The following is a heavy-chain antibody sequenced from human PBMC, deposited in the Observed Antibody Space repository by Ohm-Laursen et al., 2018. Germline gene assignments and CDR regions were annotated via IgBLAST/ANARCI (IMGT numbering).Heavy chain of an antibody. CDR3: ARRIPLYGMDV. V-gene: IGHV3-48*03. J-gene: IGHJ6*02. CDR2: IHYSRTSLI. CDR1: GFTFSRFA. Sequence: SLRLSCSASGFTFSRFAMSWVRQASGKGLEWVANIHYSRTSLIYYADSVIGRFTISRDNAKNSLFLQMNSLRADDTAIYYCARRIPLYGMDVWGQGTTVTVSS. D-gene: IGHD2-2*02.